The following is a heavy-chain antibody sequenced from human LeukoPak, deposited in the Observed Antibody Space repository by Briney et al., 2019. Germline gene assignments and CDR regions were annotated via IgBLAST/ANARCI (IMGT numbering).Heavy chain of an antibody. J-gene: IGHJ6*03. Sequence: ASVKVSCKASGYTFTGYYMHWVRQAPGQGLEWMGWINPNSGGTKFAQKFQGRVTITRDTSISTAYMELSRLRSDDTAVFYCAREQVSGGDYYYMDVWGKGTTVTVSS. CDR3: AREQVSGGDYYYMDV. CDR1: GYTFTGYY. V-gene: IGHV1-2*02. CDR2: INPNSGGT. D-gene: IGHD2-15*01.